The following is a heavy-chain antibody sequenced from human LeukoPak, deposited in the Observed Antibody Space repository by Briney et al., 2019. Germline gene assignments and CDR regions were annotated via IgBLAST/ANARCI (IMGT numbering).Heavy chain of an antibody. CDR3: AREPSRGPAAISNP. CDR1: GGTFSSYA. D-gene: IGHD2-2*02. V-gene: IGHV1-69*13. CDR2: IIPVFGTA. J-gene: IGHJ5*02. Sequence: SVKVSCKASGGTFSSYAISWVRQAPGQGLEWMGGIIPVFGTANYAQKFQGRVTITADESTSTAYMELSSLRSEDTAVYYCAREPSRGPAAISNPWGQGTLVTVSS.